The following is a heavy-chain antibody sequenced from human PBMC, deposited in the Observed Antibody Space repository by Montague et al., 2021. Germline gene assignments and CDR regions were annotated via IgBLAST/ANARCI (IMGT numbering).Heavy chain of an antibody. D-gene: IGHD6-6*01. CDR2: TYYRSKRYN. V-gene: IGHV6-1*01. CDR1: GDSVSSNSVA. Sequence: CVISGDSVSSNSVAWNWIRQSPSRGLEWLGRTYYRSKRYNDYAVSVKSRITINPDTSKNQFSLQLNSVTPEDTAVYYCARRQRQAWAHSSSSPQYYYYYMDVWGKGTTVTVSS. J-gene: IGHJ6*03. CDR3: ARRQRQAWAHSSSSPQYYYYYMDV.